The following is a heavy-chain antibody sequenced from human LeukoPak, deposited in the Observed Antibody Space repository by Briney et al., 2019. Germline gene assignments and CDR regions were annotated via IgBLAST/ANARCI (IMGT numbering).Heavy chain of an antibody. Sequence: SVKVSCKASGGTFSSYAISWVRQAPGQGLEWMGGIIPIFGTANYAQKFQGRVTITADKSTSTAYMELSSLRSEDTAVYYCARDRGYYYGSGSYYNYYYYMDVWGKGTTVTVSS. CDR3: ARDRGYYYGSGSYYNYYYYMDV. CDR2: IIPIFGTA. J-gene: IGHJ6*03. CDR1: GGTFSSYA. D-gene: IGHD3-10*01. V-gene: IGHV1-69*06.